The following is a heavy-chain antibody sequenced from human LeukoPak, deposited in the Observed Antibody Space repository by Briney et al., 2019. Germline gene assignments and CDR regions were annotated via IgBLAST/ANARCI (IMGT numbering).Heavy chain of an antibody. CDR3: ARSEITSFSLAADY. V-gene: IGHV4-31*03. Sequence: SETLSLTCTVSGGSISSGGYYWSWIRQHPGKGLEWIGYIYYSGSTYYNPSLKSRVTISVDTSKNQLSLKLSSVTAADTAVYYCARSEITSFSLAADYWGQGTLVTVSS. CDR2: IYYSGST. D-gene: IGHD1-14*01. CDR1: GGSISSGGYY. J-gene: IGHJ4*02.